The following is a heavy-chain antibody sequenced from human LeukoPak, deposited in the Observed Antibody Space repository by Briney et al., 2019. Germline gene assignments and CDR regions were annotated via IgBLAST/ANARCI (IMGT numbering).Heavy chain of an antibody. V-gene: IGHV3-21*01. CDR3: ANFPYSSSWYLTDY. D-gene: IGHD6-13*01. Sequence: GGSLRLSCAASGFTFSSYSMNWVRQAPGKGLEWVSSISSSSSYIYYADSVKGRFTISRDNAKNSLYLQMNSLRAEDTAVYYCANFPYSSSWYLTDYWGQGTLVTVSS. J-gene: IGHJ4*02. CDR1: GFTFSSYS. CDR2: ISSSSSYI.